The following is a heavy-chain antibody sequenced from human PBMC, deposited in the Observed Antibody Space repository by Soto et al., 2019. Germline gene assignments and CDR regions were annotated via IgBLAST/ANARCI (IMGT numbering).Heavy chain of an antibody. J-gene: IGHJ4*02. CDR3: ARSTITIFGVVSSLGY. Sequence: ASVKVSCKASGYTFTSYGISWVRQAPGQGLEWMGWISAYNGNTNYAQKLQGRVTMTTDTSTSTAYMELRSLRSDDTAVYYCARSTITIFGVVSSLGYWGQGTLVTVSS. V-gene: IGHV1-18*01. CDR1: GYTFTSYG. CDR2: ISAYNGNT. D-gene: IGHD3-3*01.